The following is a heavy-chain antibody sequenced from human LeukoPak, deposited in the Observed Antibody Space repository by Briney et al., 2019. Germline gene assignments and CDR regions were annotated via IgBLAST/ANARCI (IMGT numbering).Heavy chain of an antibody. J-gene: IGHJ4*02. CDR3: AGSPVGATLYGGY. CDR1: GGSFSGYY. CDR2: INHSGST. Sequence: SETLSLTRAVYGGSFSGYYWSWIRQPPGKGLEWIGEINHSGSTNYNPSLKSRVTISVDTSKNQFSLKLSSVTAADTAVYYCAGSPVGATLYGGYWGQGTLVTVSS. D-gene: IGHD1-26*01. V-gene: IGHV4-34*01.